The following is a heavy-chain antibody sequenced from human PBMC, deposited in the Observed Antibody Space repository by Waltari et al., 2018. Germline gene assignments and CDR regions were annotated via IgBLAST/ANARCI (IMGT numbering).Heavy chain of an antibody. V-gene: IGHV4-39*01. J-gene: IGHJ6*03. CDR2: IYYRGST. CDR1: GGSISSSSYY. CDR3: ARLTTIFGVVAYYYYMDV. D-gene: IGHD3-3*01. Sequence: QLRLQESGPGLVKPSETLSLTCTVSGGSISSSSYYWGWNRQPPGKGLGWIGSIYYRGSTYYNPSRKSRVTISVDTSKNQFSLKLSSVTAADTAVYYCARLTTIFGVVAYYYYMDVWGKGTTVTVSS.